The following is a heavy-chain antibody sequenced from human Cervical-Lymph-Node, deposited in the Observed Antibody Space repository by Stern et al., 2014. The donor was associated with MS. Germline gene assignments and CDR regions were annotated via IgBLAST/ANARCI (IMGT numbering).Heavy chain of an antibody. D-gene: IGHD3-22*01. V-gene: IGHV1-69*18. CDR2: IVPISGKI. CDR3: ARVGLSGYLDH. CDR1: GGGFSNSA. Sequence: VQLVQSGAEVKRPGSSMKLSCRASGGGFSNSALNWLRQGPVKGLEGMGRIVPISGKINYSQKFKGRGTITAQESTTTAYMELSSLKLDDTALYFCARVGLSGYLDHWGQGTLVTVSS. J-gene: IGHJ4*02.